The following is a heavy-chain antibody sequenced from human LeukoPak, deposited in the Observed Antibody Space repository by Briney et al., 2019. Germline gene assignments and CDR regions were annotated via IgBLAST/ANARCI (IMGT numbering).Heavy chain of an antibody. V-gene: IGHV3-23*01. CDR3: ASAPFSSSSC. CDR1: GFTFSSYA. D-gene: IGHD2-2*01. Sequence: PGGSLRLSCAASGFTFSSYAMSWVRQAPGKGLEWVSAISGSGGSTYYADSVKGRFTISRNNAKNTLYLQMNSLRAEDTAVYYCASAPFSSSSCWGQGTLVTVSS. CDR2: ISGSGGST. J-gene: IGHJ4*02.